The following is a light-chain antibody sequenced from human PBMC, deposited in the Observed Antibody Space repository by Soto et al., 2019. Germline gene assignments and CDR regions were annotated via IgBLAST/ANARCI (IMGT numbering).Light chain of an antibody. J-gene: IGKJ1*01. CDR1: QSVAGRY. V-gene: IGKV3-20*01. Sequence: EIVLTQSPGTLSLSPGERATLSCRASQSVAGRYLAWYQQRPGQAPRLLIFDASSRATGIPDKFSGSGSGTDFTLTISRLEPEDFAVYYCQQYASSPWTFGQGTKVEIK. CDR2: DAS. CDR3: QQYASSPWT.